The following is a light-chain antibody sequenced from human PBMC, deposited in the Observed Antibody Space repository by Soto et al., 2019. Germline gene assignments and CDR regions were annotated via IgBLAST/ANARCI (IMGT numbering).Light chain of an antibody. J-gene: IGLJ1*01. CDR2: EGS. V-gene: IGLV2-23*01. CDR3: CSYAGSNTYV. Sequence: QSVLTRPASVSGSPGQSITISCTGTSSDVGRYNLVSWYQQYPGKAPKVMIYEGSKRPSGVSNRFSGSKSGNTASLAISGLQAEDEADYYCCSYAGSNTYVFGTGTRSPS. CDR1: SSDVGRYNL.